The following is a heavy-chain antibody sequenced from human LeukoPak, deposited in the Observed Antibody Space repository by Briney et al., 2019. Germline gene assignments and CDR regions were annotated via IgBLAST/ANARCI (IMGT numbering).Heavy chain of an antibody. J-gene: IGHJ5*02. CDR2: ISNDGGGT. CDR3: AKGSSGYFADL. Sequence: GGSLGLSCAASGFIFNNYGLIWVRQAPGKGLEWVSAISNDGGGTQYADFVEGRFTISRDNSKNPLFLQMSSLRAEDTALYYCAKGSSGYFADLWGQGTLVTVSS. V-gene: IGHV3-23*01. D-gene: IGHD3-22*01. CDR1: GFIFNNYG.